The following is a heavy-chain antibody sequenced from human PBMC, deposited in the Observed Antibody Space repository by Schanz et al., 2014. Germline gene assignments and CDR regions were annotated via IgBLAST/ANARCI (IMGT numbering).Heavy chain of an antibody. CDR3: AKSLESCPGGRCSRGYFDY. CDR2: ISGSGAST. Sequence: EVQLLESGGGLVQPGGSLRLSCATSGFSFSSYAINWVRQAPGKGLEWVSGISGSGASTYYADSVKGRFTISRDNSRDTVYLQMNSLRAEDTAVYYCAKSLESCPGGRCSRGYFDYWGQGTLVTVSS. CDR1: GFSFSSYA. V-gene: IGHV3-23*01. D-gene: IGHD2-8*02. J-gene: IGHJ4*02.